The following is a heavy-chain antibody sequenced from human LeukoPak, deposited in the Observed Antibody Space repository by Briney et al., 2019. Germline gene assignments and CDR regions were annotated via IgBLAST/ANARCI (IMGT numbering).Heavy chain of an antibody. J-gene: IGHJ3*02. CDR3: ARDLVGIMGWLPDAFDI. CDR2: IIPIFGTA. CDR1: GGTFSSYA. D-gene: IGHD3-3*01. Sequence: SVKVSCKASGGTFSSYAISWVRQAPGQGLEWMGGIIPIFGTANYAQKFQGRVTITADKSTSTAYMELSSLRSEDTAVYYCARDLVGIMGWLPDAFDIWGQGTMVTVSS. V-gene: IGHV1-69*06.